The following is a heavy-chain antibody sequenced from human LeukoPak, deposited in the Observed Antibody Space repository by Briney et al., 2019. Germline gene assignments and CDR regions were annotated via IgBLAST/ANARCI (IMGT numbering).Heavy chain of an antibody. Sequence: SETLSLTCAVSGGSISSGGYSWSWIRQPPGKGLEWIGYIYHSGSTYYNPSLKSRVTISVDRSENQFSLKLSSVTAADTAVYYCARAVKYCSSTSCYVADAFDIWGQGTMVTVSS. CDR2: IYHSGST. CDR3: ARAVKYCSSTSCYVADAFDI. D-gene: IGHD2-2*01. J-gene: IGHJ3*02. CDR1: GGSISSGGYS. V-gene: IGHV4-30-2*01.